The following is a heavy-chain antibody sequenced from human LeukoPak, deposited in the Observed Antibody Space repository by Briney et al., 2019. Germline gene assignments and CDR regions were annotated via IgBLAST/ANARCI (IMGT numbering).Heavy chain of an antibody. Sequence: SETLSLTCAVYGGSFSGYYWSWIRQPPGKGLEWIGEINHSGSTNYNPSLKSRVTISVDTSKNQFSLKLSPVTAADTAVYYCARGWIFRFDYWGQGTLVTVSS. CDR1: GGSFSGYY. J-gene: IGHJ4*02. CDR2: INHSGST. CDR3: ARGWIFRFDY. D-gene: IGHD3-3*01. V-gene: IGHV4-34*01.